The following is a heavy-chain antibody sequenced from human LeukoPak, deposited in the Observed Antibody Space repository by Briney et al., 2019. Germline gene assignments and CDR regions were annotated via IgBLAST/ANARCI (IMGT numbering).Heavy chain of an antibody. CDR2: ISSSSSTI. Sequence: GGSLRLSCAASGFTLSSYSMNWVRQAPGKGLEWVSYISSSSSTIYYADSVKGRFTISRDNAKNSLYPQMNSLRDEDTAVYYCARAGGVEPVYYYYYYGMDVWGQGTTVTVSS. D-gene: IGHD3-3*01. J-gene: IGHJ6*02. CDR3: ARAGGVEPVYYYYYYGMDV. V-gene: IGHV3-48*02. CDR1: GFTLSSYS.